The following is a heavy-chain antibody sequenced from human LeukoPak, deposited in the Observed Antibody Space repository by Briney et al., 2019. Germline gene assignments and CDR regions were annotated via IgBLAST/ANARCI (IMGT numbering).Heavy chain of an antibody. CDR2: ISGGGGST. CDR3: AKDDPYSGSYWGYFDY. CDR1: GFTFSSYA. J-gene: IGHJ4*02. Sequence: GGSLRLSCAASGFTFSSYAMCWVRQAPGKGLEWVSAISGGGGSTYYADSVKGRFTISRDNSKNTLYLQMNSLRAEDTAVYYCAKDDPYSGSYWGYFDYWGQGTLVTVSS. D-gene: IGHD1-26*01. V-gene: IGHV3-23*01.